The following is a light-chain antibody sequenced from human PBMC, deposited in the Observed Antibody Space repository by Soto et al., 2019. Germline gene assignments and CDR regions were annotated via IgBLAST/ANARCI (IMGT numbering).Light chain of an antibody. V-gene: IGKV1-39*01. CDR2: AAS. CDR1: QSINTY. Sequence: DIQMTQSPSSLSASIGDGVTITCRASQSINTYLNWYQQKPGKAHKLLISAASNLQTGVPSRFSGSGSGTDFTLTISSLQPEDFAIYYCQQSFSTLLITFGQGTRLEIK. CDR3: QQSFSTLLIT. J-gene: IGKJ5*01.